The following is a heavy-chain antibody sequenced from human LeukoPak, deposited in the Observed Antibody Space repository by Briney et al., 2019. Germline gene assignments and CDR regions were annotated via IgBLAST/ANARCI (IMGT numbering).Heavy chain of an antibody. Sequence: SETLSLTCAVYGGSSSGYYWSWIRQPPGKGLEWIGEINHSGSTNYNPSLKSRVTISVDTSKNQFSLKLSSVTAADTAVYYCARVLRSPAAISRVVYYGMDVWGKGTTVTVSS. D-gene: IGHD2-2*01. V-gene: IGHV4-34*01. CDR2: INHSGST. CDR3: ARVLRSPAAISRVVYYGMDV. J-gene: IGHJ6*04. CDR1: GGSSSGYY.